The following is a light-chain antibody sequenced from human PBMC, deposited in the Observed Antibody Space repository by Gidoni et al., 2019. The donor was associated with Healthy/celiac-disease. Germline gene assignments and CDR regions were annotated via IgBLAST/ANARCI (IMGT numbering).Light chain of an antibody. CDR2: WAS. CDR3: QQYYSTPPT. V-gene: IGKV4-1*01. Sequence: DIVMTQSPDSLAVSLGERATINCKSSQSVLYSSNNKNYLAWYQQKPGQPPKLLIYWASTLESGVPDRFSGSGSGTDFTLTIISLQAEDVAVYYCQQYYSTPPTFGGGTKVEIK. J-gene: IGKJ4*01. CDR1: QSVLYSSNNKNY.